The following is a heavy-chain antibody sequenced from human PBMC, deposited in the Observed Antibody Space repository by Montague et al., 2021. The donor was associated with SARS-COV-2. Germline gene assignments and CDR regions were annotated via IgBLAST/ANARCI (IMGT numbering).Heavy chain of an antibody. CDR2: IYDSGSA. CDR3: ARDSDFSSWHEAEDYFDY. Sequence: SETLSLTCTVSVGSISNYYWTWIRQPPGKGLERIGYIYDSGSANYNPSLKSRVTVSIDTSRNQFSLSLNSVTAADTAVYFCARDSDFSSWHEAEDYFDYWGQGILAAVSS. J-gene: IGHJ4*02. D-gene: IGHD6-13*01. CDR1: VGSISNYY. V-gene: IGHV4-59*12.